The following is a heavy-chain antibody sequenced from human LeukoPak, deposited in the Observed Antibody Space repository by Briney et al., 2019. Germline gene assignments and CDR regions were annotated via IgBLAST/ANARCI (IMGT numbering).Heavy chain of an antibody. CDR3: ARQGTRFSTSFDY. CDR1: GGSFSGYY. D-gene: IGHD3-3*01. CDR2: INHSGST. J-gene: IGHJ4*02. Sequence: SETLSLTCAVYGGSFSGYYWSWIRQPPGKGLEWIGEINHSGSTNYNPSLKSRVTISVDTSKNQFSLKLSSVTAADTAVYYCARQGTRFSTSFDYWGQGTLVTVSS. V-gene: IGHV4-34*01.